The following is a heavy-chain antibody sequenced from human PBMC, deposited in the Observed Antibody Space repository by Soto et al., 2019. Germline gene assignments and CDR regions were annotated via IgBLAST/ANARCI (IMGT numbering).Heavy chain of an antibody. CDR2: ISDSGGAT. V-gene: IGHV3-23*01. CDR3: AKDLMRCTNTMCFRTSPMDS. Sequence: GGSLRLSCAASILMFEKYAMNWVRQAPGKGLEWVSSISDSGGATHYADSVKGRFTISRDNSKNILYLDMHTLQVEDTAVYFCAKDLMRCTNTMCFRTSPMDSWGQGKLVTVSS. CDR1: ILMFEKYA. J-gene: IGHJ4*02. D-gene: IGHD3-10*02.